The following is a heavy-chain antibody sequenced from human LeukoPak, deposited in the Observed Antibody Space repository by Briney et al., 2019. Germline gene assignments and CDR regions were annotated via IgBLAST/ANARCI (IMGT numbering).Heavy chain of an antibody. D-gene: IGHD5-12*01. CDR3: ARFRVATIYYYYGMDV. J-gene: IGHJ6*02. V-gene: IGHV4-59*01. CDR2: IYYSGST. Sequence: SETLSLTCTVSGGSISSYYWSWIRQPPGKGLEWIGYIYYSGSTNYNPSLKSRVTISVDTSKDQFSLKLSSVTAADTAVYYCARFRVATIYYYYGMDVWGQGTTVTVSS. CDR1: GGSISSYY.